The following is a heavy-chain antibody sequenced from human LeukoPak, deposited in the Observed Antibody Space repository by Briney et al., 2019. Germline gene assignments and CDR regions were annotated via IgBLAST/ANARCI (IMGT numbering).Heavy chain of an antibody. D-gene: IGHD6-13*01. CDR3: ARGGIAAAGKDY. V-gene: IGHV1-8*01. CDR2: MNPIRGNT. Sequence: ASVKVSCKASGYTFTRYDINWARQATGQGLEWMGWMNPIRGNTGYAERFQSRVTMTRNTSISAAYMELRSVRSEDTAVYYCARGGIAAAGKDYWGQGTLVTVSS. J-gene: IGHJ4*02. CDR1: GYTFTRYD.